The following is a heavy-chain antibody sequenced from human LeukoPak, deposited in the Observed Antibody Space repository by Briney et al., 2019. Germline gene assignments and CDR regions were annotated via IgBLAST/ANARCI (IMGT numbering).Heavy chain of an antibody. CDR1: GYTFTDYY. J-gene: IGHJ4*02. V-gene: IGHV1-2*02. Sequence: ASVKVSCKTSGYTFTDYYMHWVRQAPGQGLEWMGWINPNSGGTNYAQKFQGRVTMTRDTSISTAYMELSRLRSDDTAVYYCARARRYDKPIDYWGQGTLVTVSS. D-gene: IGHD3-9*01. CDR3: ARARRYDKPIDY. CDR2: INPNSGGT.